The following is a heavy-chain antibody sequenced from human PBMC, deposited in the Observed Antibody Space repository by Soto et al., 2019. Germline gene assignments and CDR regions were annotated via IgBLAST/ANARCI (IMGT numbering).Heavy chain of an antibody. D-gene: IGHD4-17*01. CDR1: GFTFSSYW. CDR2: IKQDGSEK. V-gene: IGHV3-7*01. J-gene: IGHJ6*03. CDR3: ARKSAVNTRTHYYYYYMDV. Sequence: EVQLVESGGGLVQPGGSLRLSCAASGFTFSSYWVSWVRQAPGKGLEWVANIKQDGSEKYYVDSVKGRFTISRDNAKNSLYLQMNSLRAEDTAVYYCARKSAVNTRTHYYYYYMDVWGKVITVTVYS.